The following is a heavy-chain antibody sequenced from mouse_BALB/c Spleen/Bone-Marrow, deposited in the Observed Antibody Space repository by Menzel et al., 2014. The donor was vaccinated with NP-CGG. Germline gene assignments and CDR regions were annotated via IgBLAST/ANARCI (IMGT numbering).Heavy chain of an antibody. CDR3: ARPGFYGYQDV. CDR2: INPDSSTI. D-gene: IGHD1-2*01. CDR1: RFDFSRYW. Sequence: VQLQQSGGGLVQPGGSLKLSCAASRFDFSRYWMTWVRQAPGKGLEWIGEINPDSSTINYTPSLKDKFIISRDNAKNTLYLQMSKVRSEDTALYYCARPGFYGYQDVWGAGATVTVSS. V-gene: IGHV4-1*02. J-gene: IGHJ1*01.